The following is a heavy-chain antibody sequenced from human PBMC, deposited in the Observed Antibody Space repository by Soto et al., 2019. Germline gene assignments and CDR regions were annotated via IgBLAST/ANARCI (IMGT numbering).Heavy chain of an antibody. Sequence: PSETLSLTCAVSGGSISSGGYSWSWIRQPPGKGLEWIGYIYHNGSTYYNPSLKSRVTISVDRSKNQFSLKLSSVTAADTAVYYCARVKGDYYDSSGYTANWFDPWGQGTLVTVSS. CDR3: ARVKGDYYDSSGYTANWFDP. D-gene: IGHD3-22*01. J-gene: IGHJ5*02. V-gene: IGHV4-30-2*01. CDR1: GGSISSGGYS. CDR2: IYHNGST.